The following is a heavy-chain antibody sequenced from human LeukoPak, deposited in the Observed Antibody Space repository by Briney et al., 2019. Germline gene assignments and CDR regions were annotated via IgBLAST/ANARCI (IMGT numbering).Heavy chain of an antibody. CDR2: IKRNTDGGTT. Sequence: PGGSLRLSCAASGFIFSNAWVSWVRRAPGKGLEWVARIKRNTDGGTTDYAAPVNGRFTISRDDSENTVYLQMNSLKIEDTAVYYCSGHMTSADYWGQGTLVTVSS. V-gene: IGHV3-15*01. CDR3: SGHMTSADY. D-gene: IGHD2-21*02. J-gene: IGHJ4*02. CDR1: GFIFSNAW.